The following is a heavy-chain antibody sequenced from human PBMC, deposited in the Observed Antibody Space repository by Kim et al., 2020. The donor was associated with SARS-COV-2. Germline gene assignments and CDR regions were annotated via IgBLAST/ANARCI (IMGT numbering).Heavy chain of an antibody. V-gene: IGHV1-3*01. CDR2: INAGNGNT. D-gene: IGHD6-13*01. Sequence: ASVKVSCKASGYTFTSYAMHWVRQAPGQRLEWMGWINAGNGNTKYSQKFQGRVTITRDTSASTAYMELSSLRSEDTAVYYCARSYSSSWFPPYFDYWGQGTLVTVSS. J-gene: IGHJ4*02. CDR1: GYTFTSYA. CDR3: ARSYSSSWFPPYFDY.